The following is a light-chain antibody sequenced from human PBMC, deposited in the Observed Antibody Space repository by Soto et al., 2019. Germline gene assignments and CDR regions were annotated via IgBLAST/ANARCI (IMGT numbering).Light chain of an antibody. CDR2: GNN. CDR3: AAWDDSLNGVV. J-gene: IGLJ2*01. CDR1: SSNIGSNT. V-gene: IGLV1-44*01. Sequence: QSVLTQPPSASGTPGQRVTISCSGSSSNIGSNTVNWYQQLPGTAPKLLIYGNNQRPSGVPDRFSGSKSGTSASLAISGLQSEDEADDYCAAWDDSLNGVVFGGGTKVTVL.